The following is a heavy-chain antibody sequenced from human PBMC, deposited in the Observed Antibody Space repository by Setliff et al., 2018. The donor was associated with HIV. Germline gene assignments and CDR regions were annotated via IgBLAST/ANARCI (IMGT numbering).Heavy chain of an antibody. CDR1: GDTFSNYA. V-gene: IGHV1-69*06. D-gene: IGHD6-13*01. CDR3: ARDPRDALAAIDY. Sequence: SVKVSCKASGDTFSNYAISWVRQAPGQGLEWMGGIIPIFGTANYAQKFEGRVTITADKSTSTAYMEVNSLRFEDTAVYYCARDPRDALAAIDYWGQGTLVTVSS. J-gene: IGHJ4*02. CDR2: IIPIFGTA.